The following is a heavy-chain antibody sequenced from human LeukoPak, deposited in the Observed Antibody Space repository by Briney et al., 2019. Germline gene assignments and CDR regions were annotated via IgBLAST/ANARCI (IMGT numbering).Heavy chain of an antibody. CDR1: GYSFDTYG. CDR2: ISPYNNKT. J-gene: IGHJ6*03. D-gene: IGHD1-26*01. Sequence: ASVKVSCKPSGYSFDTYGISWVRQAPGQGLEWLGWISPYNNKTNYAQKFQDRVAMTTDTSTSTAYMELRSLRFDDTAVYYCARDGGSYPPEGYYYYMDVWGKGTTVTVSS. CDR3: ARDGGSYPPEGYYYYMDV. V-gene: IGHV1-18*01.